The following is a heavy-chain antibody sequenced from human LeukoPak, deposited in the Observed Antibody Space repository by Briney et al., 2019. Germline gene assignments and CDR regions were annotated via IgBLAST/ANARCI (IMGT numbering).Heavy chain of an antibody. Sequence: GGSLRLSCAASGFTFSSYSMNWVRQAPGKGLEWVSAISGSGGSTYYADSVKGRFTISRDNSKNTLYLQMNSLRAEDTAVYYCAKAPTMIVVVITPDYWGQGTLVTVSS. J-gene: IGHJ4*02. V-gene: IGHV3-23*01. CDR3: AKAPTMIVVVITPDY. D-gene: IGHD3-22*01. CDR1: GFTFSSYS. CDR2: ISGSGGST.